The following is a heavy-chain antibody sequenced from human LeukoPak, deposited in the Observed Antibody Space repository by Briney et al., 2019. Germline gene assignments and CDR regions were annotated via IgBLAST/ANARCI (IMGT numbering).Heavy chain of an antibody. D-gene: IGHD3-9*01. Sequence: ASVKVSCKASGYTFTSYGISWVRQAPGQGREWMGWISAYNGNTNYAQKLQGRVTMTTDTSTNTAYMELRSLRSDDTAVYYCAKEGLRYFDWFPNTPYGMDVWGQGTTVTVSS. CDR3: AKEGLRYFDWFPNTPYGMDV. J-gene: IGHJ6*02. CDR2: ISAYNGNT. CDR1: GYTFTSYG. V-gene: IGHV1-18*01.